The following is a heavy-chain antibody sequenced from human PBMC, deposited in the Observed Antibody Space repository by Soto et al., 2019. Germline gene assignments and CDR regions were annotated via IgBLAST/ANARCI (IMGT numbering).Heavy chain of an antibody. D-gene: IGHD3-3*01. CDR2: VSMDSDTI. CDR3: ARLYYDYV. CDR1: GFDFSTYS. J-gene: IGHJ6*02. V-gene: IGHV3-48*02. Sequence: QLVESGGGLVQPGESLRLACTASGFDFSTYSMNWVHQAPGKGLEWIAYVSMDSDTIHYADSVKGRFTISRDDAENSLYLQMNSLRDEDTATYYCARLYYDYVWGQGTTVTVSS.